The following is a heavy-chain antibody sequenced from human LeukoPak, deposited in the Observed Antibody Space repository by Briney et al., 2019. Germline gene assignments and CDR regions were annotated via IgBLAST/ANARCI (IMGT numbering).Heavy chain of an antibody. J-gene: IGHJ4*02. CDR1: GFTFRSYS. V-gene: IGHV3-21*01. CDR2: IDPSSTYI. CDR3: ASLVGNYDYVWGSRTFDY. D-gene: IGHD3-16*01. Sequence: GGSLRLSCAASGFTFRSYSMNWVRQAPGKGLEWVSAIDPSSTYIYYADSVKGRFTISRDNAKNSLYLQMNSLRAEDTAVYYCASLVGNYDYVWGSRTFDYWGQGTLVTVSS.